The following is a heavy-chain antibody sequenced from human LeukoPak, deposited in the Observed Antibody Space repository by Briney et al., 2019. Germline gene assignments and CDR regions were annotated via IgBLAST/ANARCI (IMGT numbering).Heavy chain of an antibody. CDR1: GGSFSGYY. J-gene: IGHJ6*02. D-gene: IGHD3-3*01. CDR2: INHSGST. CDR3: ARLNYDFWSGSPPTDYYXYXMDV. V-gene: IGHV4-34*01. Sequence: PSETLSLTCAVYGGSFSGYYWSWIRQPPGKGLEWIGEINHSGSTNYNPSLKGRVTISVDTSKNQFSLKLSSVTAADTAVYYCARLNYDFWSGSPPTDYYXYXMDVWGQGTTVTVSS.